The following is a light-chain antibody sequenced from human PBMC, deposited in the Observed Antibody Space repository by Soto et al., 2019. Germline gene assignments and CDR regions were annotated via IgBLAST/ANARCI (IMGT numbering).Light chain of an antibody. Sequence: EIVMTQSPATLSVSPGERATLSCRASQSVSSNLAWYQQKPGQAPRLLFYGASTRATGVPARFTVSGSGTDVTLTISSLQSEDFVVYYCQQYNNWPYSFGQGTKLEIK. V-gene: IGKV3-15*01. CDR3: QQYNNWPYS. CDR2: GAS. J-gene: IGKJ2*01. CDR1: QSVSSN.